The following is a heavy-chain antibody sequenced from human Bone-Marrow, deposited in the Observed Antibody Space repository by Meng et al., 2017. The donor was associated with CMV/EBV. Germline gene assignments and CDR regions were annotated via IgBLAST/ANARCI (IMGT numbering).Heavy chain of an antibody. V-gene: IGHV4-34*01. Sequence: GSLRLSCAVYGGSFSGYYWSWIRQPPGKGLEWIGEINHSGSTNYNPSLKSRVTISVDTSKNQFSLKLSSVTAADTAVYYCAREGQLAAYDYWGQGTLVTVSS. D-gene: IGHD6-6*01. CDR2: INHSGST. J-gene: IGHJ4*02. CDR1: GGSFSGYY. CDR3: AREGQLAAYDY.